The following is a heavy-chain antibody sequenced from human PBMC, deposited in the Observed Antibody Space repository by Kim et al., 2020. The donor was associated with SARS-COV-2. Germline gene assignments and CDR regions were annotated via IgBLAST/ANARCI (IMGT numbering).Heavy chain of an antibody. D-gene: IGHD3-3*01. CDR3: ATQLWSGYR. J-gene: IGHJ4*02. CDR2: SNQ. Sequence: SNQSYADSVKGRFTITRDNAKNSLYLQMNSLRAEDTAVYYCATQLWSGYRWGQGTLVTVSS. V-gene: IGHV3-11*06.